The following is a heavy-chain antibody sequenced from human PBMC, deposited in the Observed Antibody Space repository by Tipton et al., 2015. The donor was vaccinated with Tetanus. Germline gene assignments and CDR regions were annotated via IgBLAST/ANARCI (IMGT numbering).Heavy chain of an antibody. CDR3: ATKASPGLRNDY. CDR2: ISYDGNNT. Sequence: QVQLVQSGGGVVQPGRSLRVSCAASGFTFGLFSMHWVRQAPGKGLEWLAVISYDGNNTDYADSVKGRLIISRDNSKNTVYLQMNSLRAEDTAIYYCATKASPGLRNDYWGQGTLVTVSS. CDR1: GFTFGLFS. D-gene: IGHD1-14*01. V-gene: IGHV3-30-3*01. J-gene: IGHJ4*02.